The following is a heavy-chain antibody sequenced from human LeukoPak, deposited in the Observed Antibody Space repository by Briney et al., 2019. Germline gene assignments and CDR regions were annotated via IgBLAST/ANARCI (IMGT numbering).Heavy chain of an antibody. CDR1: GFTFSSYA. J-gene: IGHJ4*02. D-gene: IGHD3-10*01. CDR3: AKVLTLWFGALDY. CDR2: ISGSGGST. Sequence: GGSLRLSCAASGFTFSSYAMSWVRQAPGKGLEWVSAISGSGGSTYYADSVKGRFTISRDNSKNTLYLQMNSLRVEDTAVYYCAKVLTLWFGALDYWGQGSLVSVFS. V-gene: IGHV3-23*01.